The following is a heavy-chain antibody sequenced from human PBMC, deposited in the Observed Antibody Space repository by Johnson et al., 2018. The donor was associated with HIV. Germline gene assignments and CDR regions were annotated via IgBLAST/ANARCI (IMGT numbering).Heavy chain of an antibody. CDR3: AKEGDSSGPIDAFDI. CDR1: GFTFRNYW. CDR2: IKQDGSEK. Sequence: VQLVESGGGLVQPGGSLRLSCAASGFTFRNYWMSWVRQAPGKGLEWVANIKQDGSEKYYVDSVKGRFTISRDNSKNTLYLQMNSLRAEDTAVYYCAKEGDSSGPIDAFDIWGQGTMVTVSS. J-gene: IGHJ3*02. D-gene: IGHD5-18*01. V-gene: IGHV3-7*05.